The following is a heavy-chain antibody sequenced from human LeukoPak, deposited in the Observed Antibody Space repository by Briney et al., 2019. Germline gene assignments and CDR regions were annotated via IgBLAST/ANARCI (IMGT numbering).Heavy chain of an antibody. D-gene: IGHD4-23*01. V-gene: IGHV4-30-4*01. J-gene: IGHJ4*02. CDR2: IHYSGNT. Sequence: SQTLSITCAGSGGSIRSGDYFGSWIRQPPGKGLEWIGHIHYSGNTYYNPSLKSRVSISVDTSKNQFSLKLSSVTAADTAVYYCARENNDYGGKKAFDYWGRGTLVTVSS. CDR3: ARENNDYGGKKAFDY. CDR1: GGSIRSGDYF.